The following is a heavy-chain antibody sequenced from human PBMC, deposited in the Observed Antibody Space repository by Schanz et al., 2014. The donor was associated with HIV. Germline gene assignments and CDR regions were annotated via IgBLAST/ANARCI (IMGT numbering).Heavy chain of an antibody. D-gene: IGHD3-22*01. J-gene: IGHJ4*02. V-gene: IGHV3-30*18. CDR2: ISHDGTNK. Sequence: QVQLVESGGGVVQPGRSLRLSCAGSGFSFDTFGIHWVRQAPGKGLEWVAVISHDGTNKKFADSVKGRLTISRDNSKNTLYLQMTALRTEDTAIYYCAKPEYDSSGNSQTHFDSWGQGTLVTVSS. CDR3: AKPEYDSSGNSQTHFDS. CDR1: GFSFDTFG.